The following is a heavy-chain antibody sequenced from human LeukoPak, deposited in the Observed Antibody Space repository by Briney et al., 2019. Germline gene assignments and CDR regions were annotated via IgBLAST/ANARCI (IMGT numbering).Heavy chain of an antibody. CDR1: GGSFSGYY. J-gene: IGHJ5*02. V-gene: IGHV4-34*01. CDR2: INHSGST. D-gene: IGHD2-2*01. CDR3: ARARQYQLLST. Sequence: SETLSLTCAVYGGSFSGYYWSWIRQPPGKGLEWIGEINHSGSTNYNPSLKSRVTISVDTSKNQFSPKLSSVTAADTAVYYCARARQYQLLSTWGQGTLVTVSS.